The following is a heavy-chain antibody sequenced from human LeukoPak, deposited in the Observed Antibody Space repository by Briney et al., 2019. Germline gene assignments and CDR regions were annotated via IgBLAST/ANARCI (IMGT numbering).Heavy chain of an antibody. CDR3: ARGLRGGYCSSTSCHTNWFDP. CDR2: INHSGST. D-gene: IGHD2-2*02. J-gene: IGHJ5*02. CDR1: GGSFSGYY. V-gene: IGHV4-34*01. Sequence: SETLSLTCAVYGGSFSGYYWSCIRQPPGKGLEWIGEINHSGSTNYNPSLKSRVTISVDTSKNQFSLKLSSVTAADTAVYYCARGLRGGYCSSTSCHTNWFDPWGQGTLVTVSS.